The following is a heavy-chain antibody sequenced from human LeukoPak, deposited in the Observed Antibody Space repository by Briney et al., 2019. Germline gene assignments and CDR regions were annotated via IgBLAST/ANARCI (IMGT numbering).Heavy chain of an antibody. D-gene: IGHD2-21*02. V-gene: IGHV4-34*01. J-gene: IGHJ4*02. Sequence: SETLSLTCAVYGGSFNGYYWSWIRQPPGKGLEWIGEINHSGSTNYNPSLKSRVTISVDTSKNQFSLKLSSVTAADTAVYYCPRRRVVTASFAYWGQGTLVTVSS. CDR3: PRRRVVTASFAY. CDR2: INHSGST. CDR1: GGSFNGYY.